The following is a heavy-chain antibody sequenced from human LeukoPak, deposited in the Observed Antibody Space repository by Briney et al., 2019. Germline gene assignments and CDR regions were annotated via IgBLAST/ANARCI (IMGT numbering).Heavy chain of an antibody. V-gene: IGHV3-74*01. J-gene: IGHJ4*02. Sequence: GGSLRLSCAASGFTFSSYWMHWVRQAPGKGLVWVSRINSDGSSTSYADSVRGRFTISRDNAKNTLYLQMNSLRAEDTAVYYCAREATLFGAVPYWGQGTLVTVSS. CDR2: INSDGSST. CDR1: GFTFSSYW. D-gene: IGHD3-3*01. CDR3: AREATLFGAVPY.